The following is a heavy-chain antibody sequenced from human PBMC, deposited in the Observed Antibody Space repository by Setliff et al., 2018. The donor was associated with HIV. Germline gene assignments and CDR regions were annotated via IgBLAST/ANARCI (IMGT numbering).Heavy chain of an antibody. D-gene: IGHD6-19*01. CDR1: GFTFISYA. CDR3: ARDPYSSGWNEYLSYYSYYNMDV. Sequence: PGGSLRLSCAASGFTFISYAMSWIRQAPGKGLKWVSYISSSSSYTNYADSVKGRFTISRDNSKDTLFLQMNSLRPEDTAIYYCARDPYSSGWNEYLSYYSYYNMDVWGQGTTVTVSS. J-gene: IGHJ6*02. CDR2: ISSSSSYT. V-gene: IGHV3-11*06.